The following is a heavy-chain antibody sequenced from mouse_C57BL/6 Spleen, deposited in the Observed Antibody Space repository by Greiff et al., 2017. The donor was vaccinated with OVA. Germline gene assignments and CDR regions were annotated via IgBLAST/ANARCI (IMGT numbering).Heavy chain of an antibody. CDR1: GFSLTSYG. CDR2: IWSDGST. V-gene: IGHV2-6-1*01. D-gene: IGHD1-1*01. Sequence: VKLMESGPGLVAPSQSLSITCTVSGFSLTSYGVHWVRQPPGKGLEWLVVIWSDGSTTYNSALKSRLSISKDNSKSQVFLKMNSLQTDDTAMYYCARHKPYYYGSSFDPYYAMDYWGQGTSVTVSS. CDR3: ARHKPYYYGSSFDPYYAMDY. J-gene: IGHJ4*01.